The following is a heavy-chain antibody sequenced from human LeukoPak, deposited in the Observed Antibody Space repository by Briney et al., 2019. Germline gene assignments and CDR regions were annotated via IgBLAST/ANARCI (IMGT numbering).Heavy chain of an antibody. J-gene: IGHJ4*02. CDR2: IYPGDSDT. Sequence: YWIGWVRQMPGQGLEWMGIIYPGDSDTRYSPSFQGQVTISADESISTAYLQWSSLKASDTAMYYCARQSDYDSSGYLLIDYWGQGTLVTVSS. D-gene: IGHD3-22*01. CDR3: ARQSDYDSSGYLLIDY. V-gene: IGHV5-51*01. CDR1: YW.